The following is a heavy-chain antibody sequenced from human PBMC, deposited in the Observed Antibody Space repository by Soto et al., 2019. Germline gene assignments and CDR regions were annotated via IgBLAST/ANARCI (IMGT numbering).Heavy chain of an antibody. CDR2: IWYDGSNK. V-gene: IGHV3-33*01. Sequence: ESGGGVVQPGRSLRLSCAASGFTFSSYGMHWVRQAPGKGLEWVAVIWYDGSNKYYADSVKGRFTISRDNSKNTLYLQMNSLRAEDTAVYYCARDSSGTTEGMDVWGQGTKVTFSS. CDR1: GFTFSSYG. CDR3: ARDSSGTTEGMDV. D-gene: IGHD1-7*01. J-gene: IGHJ6*02.